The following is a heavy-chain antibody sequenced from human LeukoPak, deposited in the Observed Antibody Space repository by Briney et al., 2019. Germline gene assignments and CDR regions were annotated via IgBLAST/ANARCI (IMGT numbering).Heavy chain of an antibody. D-gene: IGHD3-10*01. CDR3: AKVGSYYNFYYFDY. CDR1: GFTFSSYA. Sequence: GGSLRLSCAASGFTFSSYAMSWVRQAPGKGLEWVSGISGSGGSTYYADSVKGRFTISRDNSKNTLYLQMNSLRAEDTAVYYCAKVGSYYNFYYFDYSGQGTLVTVSS. CDR2: ISGSGGST. J-gene: IGHJ4*02. V-gene: IGHV3-23*01.